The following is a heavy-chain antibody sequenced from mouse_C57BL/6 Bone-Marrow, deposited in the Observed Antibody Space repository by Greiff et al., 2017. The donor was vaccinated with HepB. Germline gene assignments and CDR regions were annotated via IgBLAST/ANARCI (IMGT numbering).Heavy chain of an antibody. D-gene: IGHD1-1*01. CDR1: GYTFTDYN. CDR2: INPNNGGS. J-gene: IGHJ4*01. CDR3: ARLGGSSYLYYAMDY. Sequence: VQLQQSGPELVKPGASVKIPCKASGYTFTDYNMDWVKQSHGKSLEWIGDINPNNGGSIYNQKFKGKATLTVDKSSSTAYMELRSLTSEDTAVYYCARLGGSSYLYYAMDYWGQGTSVTVSS. V-gene: IGHV1-18*01.